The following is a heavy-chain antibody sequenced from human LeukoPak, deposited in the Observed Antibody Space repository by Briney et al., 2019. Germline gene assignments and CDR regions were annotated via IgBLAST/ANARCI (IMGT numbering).Heavy chain of an antibody. CDR2: ISWNSASI. V-gene: IGHV3-9*01. J-gene: IGHJ4*02. CDR1: VLTFDVYA. Sequence: PGGCLRLSCAASVLTFDVYAMHWVRHGPRKSLWWVSGISWNSASIGYADPVKGRFTISRDNAKNSLYLQMNSLRAEDTALYYCAKGLYRSGWYGVDYWGQGTLVTVSS. CDR3: AKGLYRSGWYGVDY. D-gene: IGHD6-19*01.